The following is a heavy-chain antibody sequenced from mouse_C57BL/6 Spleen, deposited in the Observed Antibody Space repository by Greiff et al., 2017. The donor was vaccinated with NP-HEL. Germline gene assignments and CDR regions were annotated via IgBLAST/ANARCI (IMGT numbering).Heavy chain of an antibody. CDR3: ARSRDGYYGYFDV. CDR1: GYTFTDYN. J-gene: IGHJ1*03. D-gene: IGHD2-3*01. Sequence: VQLQQSGPELVKPGASVKIPCKASGYTFTDYNMDWVKQSHGKSLEWIGDINPNNGGTIYNQKFKGKATLTVDKSSSTAYMELRSLTSEDTAVYYCARSRDGYYGYFDVWGTGTTVTVSS. V-gene: IGHV1-18*01. CDR2: INPNNGGT.